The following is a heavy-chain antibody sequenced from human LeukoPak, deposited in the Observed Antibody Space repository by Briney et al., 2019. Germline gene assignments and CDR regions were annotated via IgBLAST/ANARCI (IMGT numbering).Heavy chain of an antibody. J-gene: IGHJ1*01. V-gene: IGHV3-23*01. D-gene: IGHD3-16*01. Sequence: PGGSLRLSCVASGFSFSEYAMVWVRQAPRKGLEWVSGISSGGHDATFYADSVKGRFTVSRDNSKNTLYLQMNFLRVEDTALYYSAKVGLSYYASSHIYHVDHWGQGTLVTVSS. CDR1: GFSFSEYA. CDR3: AKVGLSYYASSHIYHVDH. CDR2: ISSGGHDAT.